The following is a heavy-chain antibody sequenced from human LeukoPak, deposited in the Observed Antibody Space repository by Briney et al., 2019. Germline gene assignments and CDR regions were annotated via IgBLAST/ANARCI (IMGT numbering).Heavy chain of an antibody. CDR1: GGSISNFY. V-gene: IGHV4-4*07. CDR2: NYSSGRT. D-gene: IGHD3-10*01. CDR3: ARDLPSYYFDSGNMFDP. Sequence: SETLSLTCTVSGGSISNFYWSWIRQPAGKGLEWIGRNYSSGRTNYNSSLKSRVAMSIDTSNNQFSLKLSSVTAADTAVYYCARDLPSYYFDSGNMFDPWGQGTLVTVSS. J-gene: IGHJ5*02.